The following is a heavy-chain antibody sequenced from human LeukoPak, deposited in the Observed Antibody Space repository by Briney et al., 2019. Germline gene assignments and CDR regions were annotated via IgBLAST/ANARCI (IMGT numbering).Heavy chain of an antibody. CDR1: GFTFSSYA. V-gene: IGHV3-23*01. D-gene: IGHD4-17*01. Sequence: GGSLRLSCAASGFTFSSYAMTWVRQPPGKGLEGVSSITGSTGSTYYADSVKGRFTISRDNSKNTLYLQMNSLRAEDTAVYYCALPYDGDHASYWYFDLWGRGTLVTVSS. CDR3: ALPYDGDHASYWYFDL. J-gene: IGHJ2*01. CDR2: ITGSTGST.